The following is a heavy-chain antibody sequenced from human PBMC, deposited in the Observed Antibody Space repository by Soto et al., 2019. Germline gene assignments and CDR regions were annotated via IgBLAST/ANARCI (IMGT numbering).Heavy chain of an antibody. D-gene: IGHD2-2*01. Sequence: QVQLVESGGGVVQPGRSLRLSCAASGFTFSNYVMHWVRQAPGKGLEWVAVISYDGSNKYYADSVRGRFTISRDNSKNTLFLQMNSLRPEDTAVYYCAKGQYQLIRRCYGLDVWGQGTTVTVSS. CDR3: AKGQYQLIRRCYGLDV. CDR1: GFTFSNYV. J-gene: IGHJ6*02. CDR2: ISYDGSNK. V-gene: IGHV3-30*18.